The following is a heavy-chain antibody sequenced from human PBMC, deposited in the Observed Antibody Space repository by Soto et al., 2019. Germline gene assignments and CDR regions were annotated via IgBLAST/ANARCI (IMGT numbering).Heavy chain of an antibody. Sequence: ASVKVSCKASGYTFTGYDINWVRQATGQGLEWMGWMNPNSGNTGYAQKFQGRVTMTRNTSISTAYMELSSLGSEDTAVYYCARVLGYCTNGVCYTSGWYFDLWGRGTLVTVSS. CDR1: GYTFTGYD. CDR3: ARVLGYCTNGVCYTSGWYFDL. D-gene: IGHD2-8*01. CDR2: MNPNSGNT. J-gene: IGHJ2*01. V-gene: IGHV1-8*01.